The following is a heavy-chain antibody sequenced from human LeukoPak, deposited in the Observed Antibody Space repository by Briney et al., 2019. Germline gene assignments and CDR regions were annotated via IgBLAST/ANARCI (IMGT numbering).Heavy chain of an antibody. Sequence: PSETLSLTCTVSGASISNYYWSWIRQPPGKGPEWIGYIYTSGSTNYNPSLKSRVTISADKSKNQFSLKLSSVTAADTAVYYCARHFEGSSHSYFDYWGQGTLVTVSS. CDR2: IYTSGST. CDR1: GASISNYY. CDR3: ARHFEGSSHSYFDY. D-gene: IGHD6-6*01. J-gene: IGHJ4*02. V-gene: IGHV4-4*09.